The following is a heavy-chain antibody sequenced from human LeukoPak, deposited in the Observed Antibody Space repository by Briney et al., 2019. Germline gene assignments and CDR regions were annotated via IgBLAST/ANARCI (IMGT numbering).Heavy chain of an antibody. CDR1: GFTFSSYG. Sequence: GGSLRLSCAASGFTFSSYGMHWVRQAPGKGLEWVALIWYDGSNKYYADSVKGRFTISRDNSKNTLYLQMNSLRAEDTAVYYCARMGNWNDALDYWGQGTLVTVSS. V-gene: IGHV3-33*01. J-gene: IGHJ4*02. CDR3: ARMGNWNDALDY. D-gene: IGHD1-1*01. CDR2: IWYDGSNK.